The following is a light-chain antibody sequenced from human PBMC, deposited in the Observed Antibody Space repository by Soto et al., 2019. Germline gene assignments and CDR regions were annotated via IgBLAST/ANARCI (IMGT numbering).Light chain of an antibody. J-gene: IGLJ2*01. CDR2: DVI. V-gene: IGLV2-23*02. CDR1: SSDVGNYNL. Sequence: QSALTQPASVSGSPGQSSTISCTGGSSDVGNYNLVSWFQQHPGKAPRLMIFDVIKRPSGVSYRFSGSKSGNTASLTISGLQAEDEADYYCCSYSGSSTSHVIFGGGTKLTVL. CDR3: CSYSGSSTSHVI.